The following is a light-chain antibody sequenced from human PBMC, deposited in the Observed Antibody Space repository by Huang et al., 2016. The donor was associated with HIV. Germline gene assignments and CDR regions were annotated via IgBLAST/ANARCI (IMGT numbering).Light chain of an antibody. CDR1: QSVGNY. J-gene: IGKJ4*01. CDR3: QQRSSGVT. V-gene: IGKV3-11*01. CDR2: DTS. Sequence: IVLTQSPATLAWYPGERVTLSCRASQSVGNYIAWYQQHPGQSPKLLIYDTSNRAAGTPVRFSGGGSGTYFTLTISSLESEDFAVYYCQQRSSGVTFGGGTKVQVK.